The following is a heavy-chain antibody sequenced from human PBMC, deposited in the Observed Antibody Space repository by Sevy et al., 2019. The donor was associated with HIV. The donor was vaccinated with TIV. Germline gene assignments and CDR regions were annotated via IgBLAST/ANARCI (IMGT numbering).Heavy chain of an antibody. Sequence: GGSLRLSCAASGFTFSSYEMNWVRQAPGKGLEWVSYISSSGSTIYYADSVKGRFTISRDNAENSLYLQMNSLRAEETAVYYGARDLRALITMVRGVASGMDVWGKGTTVTVSS. CDR2: ISSSGSTI. CDR1: GFTFSSYE. V-gene: IGHV3-48*03. D-gene: IGHD3-10*01. J-gene: IGHJ6*03. CDR3: ARDLRALITMVRGVASGMDV.